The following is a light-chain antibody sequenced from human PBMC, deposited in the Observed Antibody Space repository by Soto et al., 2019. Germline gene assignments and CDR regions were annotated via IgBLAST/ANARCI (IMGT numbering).Light chain of an antibody. CDR1: QNIISY. CDR3: QQYNNWPPWT. Sequence: EIVMTQSPATLSMSPGERATLSCRSIQNIISYLAWYQQKPGQAPRLLIYGASSRATGIPARFSGSGSGTEYTLTISSLQSEDFAVYYCQQYNNWPPWTFGQGTKVDIK. V-gene: IGKV3-15*01. J-gene: IGKJ1*01. CDR2: GAS.